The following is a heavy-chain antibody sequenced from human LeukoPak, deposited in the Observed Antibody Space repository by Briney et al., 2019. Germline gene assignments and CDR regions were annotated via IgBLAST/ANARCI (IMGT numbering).Heavy chain of an antibody. CDR1: GFTFSSYA. D-gene: IGHD5-18*01. V-gene: IGHV3-23*01. J-gene: IGHJ4*02. Sequence: PGGSLRLSCAASGFTFSSYAMSWVRKAPGKGLEWVSAISGSGGSTYYADSVKGRFTIYRDNSKNTLYLQMNSLRAEDTAVYYCAKAFTDTAMLSDYWGQGTLVTVSS. CDR2: ISGSGGST. CDR3: AKAFTDTAMLSDY.